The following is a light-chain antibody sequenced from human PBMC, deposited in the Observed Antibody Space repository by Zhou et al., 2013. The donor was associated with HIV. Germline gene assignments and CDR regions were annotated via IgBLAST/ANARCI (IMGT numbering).Light chain of an antibody. CDR1: QSVGSIY. Sequence: EIVLTQSPGTLSLSPGERATLSCRASQSVGSIYLAWYQQKPGQAPRVLIYGVSSRATGIPDRFSGSGSGTDFTLTINRLEPEDFAVYYCQHYGSSDNTFGQGTKAGDQT. CDR3: QHYGSSDNT. J-gene: IGKJ2*01. V-gene: IGKV3-20*01. CDR2: GVS.